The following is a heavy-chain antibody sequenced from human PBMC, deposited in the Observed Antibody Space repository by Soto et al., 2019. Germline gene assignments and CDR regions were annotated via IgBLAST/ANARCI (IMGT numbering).Heavy chain of an antibody. Sequence: ASVKVSCKASGYTFTSYGISWVRQAPGQGLEWMGWISAYNGNTNYTQKFQGRVTMTTDTSTSTAYMELRSLRSDDTAVYYCARVKTSGYHNWFDPWGQGTLVTVSS. CDR3: ARVKTSGYHNWFDP. CDR1: GYTFTSYG. J-gene: IGHJ5*02. D-gene: IGHD3-22*01. V-gene: IGHV1-18*01. CDR2: ISAYNGNT.